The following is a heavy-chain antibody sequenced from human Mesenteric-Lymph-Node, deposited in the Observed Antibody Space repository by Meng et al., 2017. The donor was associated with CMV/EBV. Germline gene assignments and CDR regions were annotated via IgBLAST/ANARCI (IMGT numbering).Heavy chain of an antibody. Sequence: LSLTCAASGFSFSIYSMHWVCQAPGKGPEWVAVISYDGSIQFYADFVKGRFTISRDKSKETIYLQMNDLRGEDTAVYYCTRGGVVANDPGDYDWGWSYYKGVDVWGQGTTVTVSS. CDR1: GFSFSIYS. V-gene: IGHV3-30*14. J-gene: IGHJ6*02. CDR3: TRGGVVANDPGDYDWGWSYYKGVDV. CDR2: ISYDGSIQ. D-gene: IGHD4-17*01.